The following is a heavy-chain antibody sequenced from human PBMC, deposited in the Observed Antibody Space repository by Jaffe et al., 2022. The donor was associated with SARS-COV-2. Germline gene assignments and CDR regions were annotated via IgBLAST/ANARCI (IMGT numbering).Heavy chain of an antibody. D-gene: IGHD1-1*01. CDR3: ARDWVVSQLDQASYYYGMDV. CDR1: GGTFSSYA. Sequence: QVQLVQSGAEVKKPGSSVKVSCKASGGTFSSYAISWVRQAPGQGLEWMGGIIPIFGTANYAQKFQGRVTITADESTSTAYMELSSLRSEDTAVYYCARDWVVSQLDQASYYYGMDVWGQGTTVTVSS. V-gene: IGHV1-69*01. CDR2: IIPIFGTA. J-gene: IGHJ6*02.